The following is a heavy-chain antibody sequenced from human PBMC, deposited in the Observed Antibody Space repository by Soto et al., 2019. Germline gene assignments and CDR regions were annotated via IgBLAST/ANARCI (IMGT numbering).Heavy chain of an antibody. V-gene: IGHV3-7*01. Sequence: WGSLRLSCAASGFTFNYWMTWVRQAPGKGLECVANIKPDGTETFYVDSVKGRFTISRDNAKNSLYLQMNSLRAEDTAVYYCAREGRLLGAFDIWGQGTMVTVSS. CDR2: IKPDGTET. D-gene: IGHD2-15*01. J-gene: IGHJ3*02. CDR3: AREGRLLGAFDI. CDR1: GFTFNYW.